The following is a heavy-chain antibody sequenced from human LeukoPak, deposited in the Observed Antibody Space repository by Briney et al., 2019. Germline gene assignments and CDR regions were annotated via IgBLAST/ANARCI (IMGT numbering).Heavy chain of an antibody. V-gene: IGHV3-21*01. CDR2: ISSSSSYI. CDR3: ARNFALYYDFWK. CDR1: GFTFSSYS. J-gene: IGHJ4*02. Sequence: GGSLRLSCAASGFTFSSYSMNWVRQAPGKGLEWVSSISSSSSYIYYADSVKGRFTISRDNAKNSLYPQMNSLRAEDTAVYYCARNFALYYDFWKWGQGTLVTVSS. D-gene: IGHD3-3*01.